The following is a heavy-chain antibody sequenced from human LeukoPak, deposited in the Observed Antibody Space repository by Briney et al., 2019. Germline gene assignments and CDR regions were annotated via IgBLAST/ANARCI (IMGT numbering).Heavy chain of an antibody. J-gene: IGHJ6*03. D-gene: IGHD5-18*01. CDR1: GGSFSGYY. Sequence: PSETLSLTCGVYGGSFSGYYWSWIRQPPGNGLEWSGEINHSGSTNYNPSLKIRVTISVDTSKNQFSLKLSSVTAADTAVYYCAREDGYSYGSKYYYYYYMDVWGKGTTVTVSS. CDR2: INHSGST. CDR3: AREDGYSYGSKYYYYYYMDV. V-gene: IGHV4-34*01.